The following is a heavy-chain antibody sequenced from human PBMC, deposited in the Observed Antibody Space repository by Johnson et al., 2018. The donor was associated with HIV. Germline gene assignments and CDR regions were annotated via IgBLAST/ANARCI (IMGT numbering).Heavy chain of an antibody. CDR2: ISSSGSSR. CDR3: ARGVEGAGAFDI. CDR1: GLTFSDYY. V-gene: IGHV3-11*04. J-gene: IGHJ3*02. D-gene: IGHD1-26*01. Sequence: QVQLVESGGGLVKPGGSLIVSCEASGLTFSDYYMSWIRQAPGKGLEWVSYISSSGSSRYYADSVKGRFTISRDNSKNTLYLQTNSLRAEDTAVYYCARGVEGAGAFDIWGQGTMVTVSS.